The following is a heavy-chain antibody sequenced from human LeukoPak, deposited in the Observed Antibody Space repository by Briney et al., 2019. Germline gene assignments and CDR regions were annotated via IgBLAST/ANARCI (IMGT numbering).Heavy chain of an antibody. CDR3: AREPLGYCSSTSCNLFDY. J-gene: IGHJ4*02. CDR2: INPNSGGT. CDR1: GYTFTGYY. D-gene: IGHD2-2*01. V-gene: IGHV1-2*02. Sequence: ASVKVSCKASGYTFTGYYMHWVRQAPGQGLEWMGWINPNSGGTNYAQKFQGRVTMTRDTSISTAYMELSRLRSDDTAVYYCAREPLGYCSSTSCNLFDYWGQGTLVTVSS.